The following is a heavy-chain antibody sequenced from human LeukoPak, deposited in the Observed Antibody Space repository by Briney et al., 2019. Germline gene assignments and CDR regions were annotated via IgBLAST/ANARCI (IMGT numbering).Heavy chain of an antibody. V-gene: IGHV3-23*01. CDR2: ISGSGSSI. Sequence: GGSLRLSCAASGFTFTSYVMSWVRQAPGKGLEWVLGISGSGSSIYFADSVKGRFTISRDNSKNTLYLQMNSLRAEDTAVYYCAKSFCSGGSCFSPNYYYYMDVWGKGTTVTVSS. CDR1: GFTFTSYV. CDR3: AKSFCSGGSCFSPNYYYYMDV. D-gene: IGHD2-15*01. J-gene: IGHJ6*03.